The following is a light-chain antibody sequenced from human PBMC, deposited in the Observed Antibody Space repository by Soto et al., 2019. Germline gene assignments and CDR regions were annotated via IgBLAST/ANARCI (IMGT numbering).Light chain of an antibody. Sequence: EIVMTQSPATLSVSPGERATLSFSARQSVSSNLAWYQQKPGQAPRLLIYGASTRATGIPARFSGSGSGTESTLTISSLQSEDFAVYYCQQYNNWPPINFGQGTRLEIK. J-gene: IGKJ5*01. CDR1: QSVSSN. CDR3: QQYNNWPPIN. CDR2: GAS. V-gene: IGKV3-15*01.